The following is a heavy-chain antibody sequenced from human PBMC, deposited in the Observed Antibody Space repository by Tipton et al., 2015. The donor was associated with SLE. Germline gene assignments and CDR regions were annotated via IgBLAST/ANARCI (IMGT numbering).Heavy chain of an antibody. D-gene: IGHD3-10*01. J-gene: IGHJ3*02. Sequence: GSLRLSCTVSGGSISSYYWSWIRQPPGKGLEWIGYIYYSGNTNYNPSLKSRVTISVDTSKNQFSLKLSSVTAADTAVYYCARRVVLWFGEPPAGAFDIWGQGTMVTVSS. V-gene: IGHV4-59*01. CDR2: IYYSGNT. CDR3: ARRVVLWFGEPPAGAFDI. CDR1: GGSISSYY.